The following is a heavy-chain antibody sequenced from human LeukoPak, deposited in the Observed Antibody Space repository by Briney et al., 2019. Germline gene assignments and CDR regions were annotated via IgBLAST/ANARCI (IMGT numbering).Heavy chain of an antibody. V-gene: IGHV1-2*02. CDR1: GYTFTGYY. Sequence: APVKVSCKASGYTFTGYYMHWVRQAPGQGLEWMGWINPNSGGTNYAQKFQGRVTMTRDTSISTAYMELSRLRSDDTAVYYCAKENYYGDYVGNWFDPWGQGTLVTVSS. CDR3: AKENYYGDYVGNWFDP. D-gene: IGHD4-17*01. CDR2: INPNSGGT. J-gene: IGHJ5*02.